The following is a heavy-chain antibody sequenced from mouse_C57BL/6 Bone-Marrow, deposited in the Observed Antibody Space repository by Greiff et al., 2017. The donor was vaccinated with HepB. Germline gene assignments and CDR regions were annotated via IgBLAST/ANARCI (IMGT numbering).Heavy chain of an antibody. CDR3: ARWGVVGDYFDY. J-gene: IGHJ2*01. Sequence: QVHVKQSGAELVKPGASVKLSCKASGYTFTSYWMQWVKQRPGQGLEWIGEIDPSDSYTNYNQKFKGKATLTVDTSSSTAYMQLSSLTSEDSAVYYCARWGVVGDYFDYWGQGTTLTVSS. D-gene: IGHD1-1*01. V-gene: IGHV1-50*01. CDR2: IDPSDSYT. CDR1: GYTFTSYW.